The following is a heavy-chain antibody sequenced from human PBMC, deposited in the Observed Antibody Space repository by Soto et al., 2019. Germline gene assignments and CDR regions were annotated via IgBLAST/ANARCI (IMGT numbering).Heavy chain of an antibody. Sequence: EVQLLESGGGLVQPGGSLRLSCAASGFTFSSYAMSWVRQAPGKGLEWVSVISGSGGSTYYADSVKGRFTISRDNSKNTLYLQMNSLRAEDTAVYYCSRRSSGWYFDYWGQGTLVTVSS. CDR3: SRRSSGWYFDY. CDR2: ISGSGGST. CDR1: GFTFSSYA. J-gene: IGHJ4*02. D-gene: IGHD6-19*01. V-gene: IGHV3-23*01.